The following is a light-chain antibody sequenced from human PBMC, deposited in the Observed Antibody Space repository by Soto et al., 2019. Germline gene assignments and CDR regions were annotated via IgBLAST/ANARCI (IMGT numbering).Light chain of an antibody. V-gene: IGKV1-27*01. CDR3: QRTYNAPPVT. CDR2: SAS. Sequence: DIQMTQSPSTLSASVGDRVTIACRASQSISSWLAWYRQKPGKVPKFLIYSASNLQSGVPSRFSGSGSGTDFTLIISSLQPEDVATYYGQRTYNAPPVTFGPGTKVDIK. J-gene: IGKJ3*01. CDR1: QSISSW.